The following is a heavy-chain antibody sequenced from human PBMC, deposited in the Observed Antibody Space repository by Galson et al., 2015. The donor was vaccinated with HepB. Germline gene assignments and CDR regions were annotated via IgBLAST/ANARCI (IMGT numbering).Heavy chain of an antibody. D-gene: IGHD2-21*02. Sequence: SVKVSCKASGGTFSSYAISWVRQAPGQGLEWMGGIIPIFGTANYAQKFQGRVTITADESTSTAYMELSSLRSEDTAVYYCARDGAATVVTDGRNWNFDLWGRGTLVTVSS. CDR1: GGTFSSYA. J-gene: IGHJ2*01. V-gene: IGHV1-69*13. CDR3: ARDGAATVVTDGRNWNFDL. CDR2: IIPIFGTA.